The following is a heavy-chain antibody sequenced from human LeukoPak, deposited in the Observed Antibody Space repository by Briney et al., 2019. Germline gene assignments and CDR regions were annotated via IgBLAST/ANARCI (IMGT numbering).Heavy chain of an antibody. V-gene: IGHV4-39*01. J-gene: IGHJ6*02. D-gene: IGHD3-22*01. CDR2: IYYSRST. CDR1: GGSTSTSNFY. CDR3: ARHASDSSGFYNYYGMDV. Sequence: SETLSLTCTVSGGSTSTSNFYWGWIRLPPGKGLEWIGSIYYSRSTSYNPSLKSRVTISVDTSKNQFSLRLSFVTAADTAVYYCARHASDSSGFYNYYGMDVWGQGTTVTVSS.